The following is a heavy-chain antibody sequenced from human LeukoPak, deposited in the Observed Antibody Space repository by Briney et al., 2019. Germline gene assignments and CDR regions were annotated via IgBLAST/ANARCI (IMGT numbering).Heavy chain of an antibody. V-gene: IGHV4-38-2*02. CDR2: IYHSGST. CDR3: ARLGYSSSWIYYYYMDV. Sequence: PSETLSLTCTVSGYSISSGYHWGWIRQPPGKGLEWIGSIYHSGSTNYNPSPKSRVTISVDTSKNQFSLKLSSVTAADTAVYYCARLGYSSSWIYYYYMDVWGKGTTVTISS. J-gene: IGHJ6*03. D-gene: IGHD6-13*01. CDR1: GYSISSGYH.